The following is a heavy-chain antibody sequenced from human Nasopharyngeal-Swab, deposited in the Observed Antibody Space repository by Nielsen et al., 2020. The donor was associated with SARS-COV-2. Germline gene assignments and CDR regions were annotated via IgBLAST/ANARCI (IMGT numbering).Heavy chain of an antibody. V-gene: IGHV3-23*01. D-gene: IGHD6-13*01. CDR3: AKTLGQQLGYYYYYYMDV. Sequence: VRQAPGKGLEWVSVISGSGDSTYYADSVKGRFTISRDNSKNMVYLQMNSLRAEDTAVYYCAKTLGQQLGYYYYYYMDVWGKGTTVTVSS. CDR2: ISGSGDST. J-gene: IGHJ6*03.